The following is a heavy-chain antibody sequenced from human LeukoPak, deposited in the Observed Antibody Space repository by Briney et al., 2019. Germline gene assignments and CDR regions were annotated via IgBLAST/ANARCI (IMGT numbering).Heavy chain of an antibody. Sequence: AGGSLRLSCAASGFTFSSYAMSWVRQAPGKGLEWVSATSGSGGSTYYADSVKGRFTISRDNSKNTLYLQMNSLRAEDTAVYYCAKEGAGNRLTDAFDIWGQGTMVTVSS. D-gene: IGHD1-14*01. CDR2: TSGSGGST. V-gene: IGHV3-23*01. J-gene: IGHJ3*02. CDR3: AKEGAGNRLTDAFDI. CDR1: GFTFSSYA.